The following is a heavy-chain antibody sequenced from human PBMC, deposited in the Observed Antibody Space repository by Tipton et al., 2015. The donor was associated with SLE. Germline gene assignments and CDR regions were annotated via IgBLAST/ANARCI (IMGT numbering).Heavy chain of an antibody. D-gene: IGHD3-10*01. CDR2: TYYSGST. J-gene: IGHJ6*02. Sequence: VKPTETLSLTCTVPGGSINNSYWNWIRQPPGKAPEWIGYTYYSGSTNYNPSLKSRVTISVDTSKNQISLQLSSVTAADTAVYYCASSYSDYGMDVWGQGTTVTVSS. CDR3: ASSYSDYGMDV. V-gene: IGHV4-59*01. CDR1: GGSINNSY.